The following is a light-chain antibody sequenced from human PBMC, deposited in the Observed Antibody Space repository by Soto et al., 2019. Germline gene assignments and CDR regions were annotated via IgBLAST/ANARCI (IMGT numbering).Light chain of an antibody. V-gene: IGLV2-23*01. CDR1: TSDVGSYSL. CDR2: EGT. Sequence: QSVLTQPASVPGSPGQSITISCTGTTSDVGSYSLVSWYQQHPGKAPKLMIYEGTKRPSGVSNRFSGSKSGNTASITISGLQAEDEADYYCSSYAGSEDLVFGTGPKVRVL. J-gene: IGLJ1*01. CDR3: SSYAGSEDLV.